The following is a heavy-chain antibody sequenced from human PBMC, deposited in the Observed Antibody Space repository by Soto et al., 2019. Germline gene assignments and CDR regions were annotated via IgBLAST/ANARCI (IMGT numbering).Heavy chain of an antibody. CDR1: GFTFSSYW. Sequence: GGSLRLSCAASGFTFSSYWMHWVRQAPGKGLVWFSRINSDGSSTSYADSVKGRFTISRDNAKNTLYLQMNSLRAEDTAVYYCARDDSSGWTYYYYYGMDVWGQGTTVTVSS. CDR2: INSDGSST. J-gene: IGHJ6*02. V-gene: IGHV3-74*01. D-gene: IGHD6-19*01. CDR3: ARDDSSGWTYYYYYGMDV.